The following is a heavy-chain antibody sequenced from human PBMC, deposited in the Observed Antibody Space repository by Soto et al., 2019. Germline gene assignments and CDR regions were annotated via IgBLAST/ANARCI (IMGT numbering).Heavy chain of an antibody. CDR3: AKSLQVLWDLDAMDV. J-gene: IGHJ6*02. Sequence: EVQLLESGGGLVQPGGSLRLSCAASGFTFSSYALNWVRQAPGKGPQWVSGISGSGDSTYYADSVKGRFTISRDNSKHTLDLQRNSLRAEDAALYYCAKSLQVLWDLDAMDVWGHGTTVTVSS. CDR1: GFTFSSYA. CDR2: ISGSGDST. V-gene: IGHV3-23*01. D-gene: IGHD1-26*01.